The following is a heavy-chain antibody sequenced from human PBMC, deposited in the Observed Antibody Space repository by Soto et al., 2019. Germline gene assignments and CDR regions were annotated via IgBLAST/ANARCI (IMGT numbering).Heavy chain of an antibody. J-gene: IGHJ4*02. CDR3: AGDWAAAGACDY. Sequence: QVQLVQSGAEVKKPGASVKVSCKASGYTFTSYGISWVRQAPGQGLEWMGWISAYNGNTNYAQKLQRRVTMTTDATTSTAYRELRSLRSDDTAVYYCAGDWAAAGACDYWGQGTLVTVSS. CDR2: ISAYNGNT. V-gene: IGHV1-18*01. CDR1: GYTFTSYG. D-gene: IGHD6-13*01.